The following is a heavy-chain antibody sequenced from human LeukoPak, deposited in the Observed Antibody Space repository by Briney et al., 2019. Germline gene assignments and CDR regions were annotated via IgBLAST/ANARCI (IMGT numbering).Heavy chain of an antibody. V-gene: IGHV4-59*12. CDR2: IYHSGST. Sequence: SETLSLTCTVSGGSISSYYWSWIRQPPGKGLEWIGYIYHSGSTYYNPSLKSRVTISVDRSKDQFSLKLSSVTAADTAVYYCARGLELRPPLFDYWGQGTLVTVSS. CDR3: ARGLELRPPLFDY. D-gene: IGHD1-26*01. J-gene: IGHJ4*02. CDR1: GGSISSYY.